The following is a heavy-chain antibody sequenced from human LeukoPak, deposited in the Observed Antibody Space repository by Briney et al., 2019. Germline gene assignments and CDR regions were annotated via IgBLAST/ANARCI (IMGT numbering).Heavy chain of an antibody. CDR1: GFTFSNYG. CDR3: AGYDSSGYYKLDS. V-gene: IGHV3-30*03. Sequence: AGGSLRLSCAASGFTFSNYGMHWVRQAPGKGLQWVAVVSNDGKSIHYADSVKGRFTISRDSSKNTLYLQMNSLRPEDTAVYYCAGYDSSGYYKLDSWGQGTLVTVSS. CDR2: VSNDGKSI. J-gene: IGHJ4*02. D-gene: IGHD3-22*01.